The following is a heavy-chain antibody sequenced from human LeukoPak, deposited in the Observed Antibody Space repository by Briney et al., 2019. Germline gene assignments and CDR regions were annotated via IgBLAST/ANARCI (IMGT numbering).Heavy chain of an antibody. D-gene: IGHD5-18*01. CDR3: AKVRYSYGVDY. Sequence: GGSLRVSCAASGFTFSSYAMSWVRQAPGKGLEWVSAISGSGGSTYYADSVKGRFTISRDNSKNTLYLQMNSLRDEDTAVYYCAKVRYSYGVDYWGQGTLVTVSS. J-gene: IGHJ4*02. CDR2: ISGSGGST. CDR1: GFTFSSYA. V-gene: IGHV3-23*01.